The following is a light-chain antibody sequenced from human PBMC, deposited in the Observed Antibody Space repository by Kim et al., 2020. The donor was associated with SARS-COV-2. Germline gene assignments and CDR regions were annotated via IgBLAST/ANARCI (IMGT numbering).Light chain of an antibody. CDR3: QSADGSGTYV. CDR2: KDS. V-gene: IGLV3-25*03. CDR1: ALPEKQ. Sequence: VPPGQTARITFSGDALPEKQTYWYQQKSGQAPLLLIYKDSERPSGIPGRFSGSSSGTTVTLTISGVQAEDDADYYCQSADGSGTYVFGTGTKVTVL. J-gene: IGLJ1*01.